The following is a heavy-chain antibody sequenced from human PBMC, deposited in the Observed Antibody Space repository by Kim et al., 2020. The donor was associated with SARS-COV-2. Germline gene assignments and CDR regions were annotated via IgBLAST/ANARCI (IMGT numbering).Heavy chain of an antibody. CDR1: GYTFTSYG. J-gene: IGHJ6*02. V-gene: IGHV1-18*01. Sequence: ASVKVSCKASGYTFTSYGISWVRQAPGQGLEWMGWISAYNGNTNYAQKLQGRVTMTTDTSTSTAYMELRSLRSDDTAVYYCARDTPTMVRGVKYCYYYGMDVWGQGTTVTVSS. CDR3: ARDTPTMVRGVKYCYYYGMDV. D-gene: IGHD3-10*01. CDR2: ISAYNGNT.